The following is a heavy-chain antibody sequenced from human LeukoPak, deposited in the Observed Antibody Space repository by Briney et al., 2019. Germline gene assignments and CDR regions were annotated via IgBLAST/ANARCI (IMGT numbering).Heavy chain of an antibody. CDR2: ISASGDTT. CDR3: AKDRTAITMAGSDY. Sequence: PGGSLRLSCAASGFTFSSYAMSWVRQAPGKGLAWVSGISASGDTTDYADSVKGRFIISRDNSKNTLYLQMNSLGAEDTALYYCAKDRTAITMAGSDYWGQGTLVTVSS. CDR1: GFTFSSYA. V-gene: IGHV3-23*01. D-gene: IGHD6-19*01. J-gene: IGHJ4*02.